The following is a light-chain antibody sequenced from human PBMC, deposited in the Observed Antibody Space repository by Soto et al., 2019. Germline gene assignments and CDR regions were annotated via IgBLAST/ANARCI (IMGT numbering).Light chain of an antibody. Sequence: EVVMTQSPATLSVSPGERATLSCRASESVSRNLAWYQQRSGQAPRLVIYGASSRATGIPDRFSGSGSETDFILTISRLEPEDFAVYFCQQYDISPWTFGQGTKVDIK. V-gene: IGKV3-20*01. CDR1: ESVSRN. CDR2: GAS. J-gene: IGKJ1*01. CDR3: QQYDISPWT.